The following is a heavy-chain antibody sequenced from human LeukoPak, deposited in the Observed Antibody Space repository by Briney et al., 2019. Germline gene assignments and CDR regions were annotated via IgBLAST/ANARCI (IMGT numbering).Heavy chain of an antibody. CDR2: FYPGDSDA. J-gene: IGHJ4*02. V-gene: IGHV5-51*01. CDR3: ARGSTWLGY. Sequence: GESLKIPCKASGYSFTTYWIGWVRQRPGKGLEWMGIFYPGDSDATYSPSFQGQVTMSVDKSISTAYLQWARLKASDTAMYYCARGSTWLGYWGQGTLLTVSS. D-gene: IGHD5-12*01. CDR1: GYSFTTYW.